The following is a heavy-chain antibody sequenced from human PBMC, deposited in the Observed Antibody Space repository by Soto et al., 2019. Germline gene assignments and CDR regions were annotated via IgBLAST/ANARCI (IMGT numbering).Heavy chain of an antibody. V-gene: IGHV1-2*02. CDR3: GRGRSGQIVVFY. D-gene: IGHD1-26*01. CDR2: IGPESGAT. CDR1: GYTFTGHY. Sequence: SVKVSCKASGYTFTGHYIHWVRQAPEQGPEWMGEIGPESGATRYAQKFQGRVTMARDTSITTVYMELKNLSPDDTAVYYCGRGRSGQIVVFYWGQGTPVTVSS. J-gene: IGHJ4*02.